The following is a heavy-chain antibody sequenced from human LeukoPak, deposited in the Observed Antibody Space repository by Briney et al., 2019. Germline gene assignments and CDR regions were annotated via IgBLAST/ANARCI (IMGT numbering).Heavy chain of an antibody. Sequence: KTSETLSLTCTVSGYSISSGYYWGWIRQPPGKGLEWIGSFYHSGTTYYNPSLKSRVTISVDMSKNQFSLRLTSVTAADTAVYHCARKEWVPYYFDYWGQGALVTVSS. V-gene: IGHV4-38-2*02. CDR3: ARKEWVPYYFDY. CDR2: FYHSGTT. J-gene: IGHJ4*02. CDR1: GYSISSGYY. D-gene: IGHD3-3*01.